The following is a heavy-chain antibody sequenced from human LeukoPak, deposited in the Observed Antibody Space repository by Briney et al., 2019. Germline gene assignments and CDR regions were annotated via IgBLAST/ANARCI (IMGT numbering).Heavy chain of an antibody. CDR1: GYTFTSYG. CDR3: ARGAGDYDFWSSYFVYYYYYGMHV. D-gene: IGHD3-3*01. J-gene: IGHJ6*02. V-gene: IGHV1-18*01. CDR2: ISAYNGNT. Sequence: ASVKVSCKASGYTFTSYGISWVRQAPGQGLEWMGWISAYNGNTNYAQKLQGRVTMTTDTSTSTAYMELRSLRSDDTAVYYCARGAGDYDFWSSYFVYYYYYGMHVWGQGTTVTVSS.